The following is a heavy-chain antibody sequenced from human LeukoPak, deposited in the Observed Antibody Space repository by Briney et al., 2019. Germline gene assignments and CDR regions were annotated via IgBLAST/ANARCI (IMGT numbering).Heavy chain of an antibody. CDR3: ARQFHCFDRGCYTFDL. Sequence: GRSLRLSCAASGFTFSSYGMHWVRQAPGEGLEWVAVTSYDGSNQNYAPSVKGRFTISRDYSKNALYLQMDSLRAEDTALYFCARQFHCFDRGCYTFDLWGQGTLVTVSA. CDR2: TSYDGSNQ. V-gene: IGHV3-30*19. D-gene: IGHD2-2*02. J-gene: IGHJ4*02. CDR1: GFTFSSYG.